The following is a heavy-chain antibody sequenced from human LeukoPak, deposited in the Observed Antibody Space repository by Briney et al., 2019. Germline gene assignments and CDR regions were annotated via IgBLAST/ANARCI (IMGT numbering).Heavy chain of an antibody. CDR1: GGSISSSSYY. D-gene: IGHD1-26*01. Sequence: SETLSLTCTVSGGSISSSSYYWGWIRQPPEKGLEWIGSIYYNGNTYYNPSLKSRVSISVDTSKNQFSLKLSSVTAADTAVYYCARRAGATYGYFDYWGQGTLVTVSS. V-gene: IGHV4-39*01. CDR3: ARRAGATYGYFDY. J-gene: IGHJ4*02. CDR2: IYYNGNT.